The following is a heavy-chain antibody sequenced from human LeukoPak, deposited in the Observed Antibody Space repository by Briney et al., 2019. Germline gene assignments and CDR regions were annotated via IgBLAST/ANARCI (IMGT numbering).Heavy chain of an antibody. D-gene: IGHD2-2*01. CDR3: ARMDDCGSTDCSAFDY. Sequence: SETLSLTCTVSGGSISGYYWSWIRQPAGKGLEWLGRIYTSGSTNYNPSLKSRVTMSVDTSKNQFSLKLSSVTAADTAVYYCARMDDCGSTDCSAFDYWGQGTLSPSPQ. CDR1: GGSISGYY. J-gene: IGHJ4*02. V-gene: IGHV4-4*07. CDR2: IYTSGST.